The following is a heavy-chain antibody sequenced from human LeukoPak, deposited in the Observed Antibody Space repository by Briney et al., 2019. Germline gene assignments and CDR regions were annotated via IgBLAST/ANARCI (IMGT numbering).Heavy chain of an antibody. J-gene: IGHJ3*02. CDR2: IIPIFGTA. D-gene: IGHD3-10*01. V-gene: IGHV1-69*13. CDR1: GGTFSSYA. Sequence: GASVKVSCKASGGTFSSYAISWVRQAPGQGLEWMGGIIPIFGTANYAQKFQGRVTITADESTSTAYMELSSLRSEDTAVYYCARGLRETDAFDIWGPGTMVTVSS. CDR3: ARGLRETDAFDI.